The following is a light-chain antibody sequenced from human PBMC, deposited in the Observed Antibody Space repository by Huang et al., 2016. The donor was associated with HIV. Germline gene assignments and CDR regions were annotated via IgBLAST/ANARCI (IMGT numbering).Light chain of an antibody. J-gene: IGKJ2*01. V-gene: IGKV1-5*03. CDR1: QKINTW. Sequence: DIQMTQSPSTLSASVGDRVTITCRASQKINTWLAWYQQKPGTSPDLLISWASSLQVGVPSRFTGSGSGTEFTLTITSLQPDDLGSYYCQQYNTYLYTFGQGTKLEI. CDR3: QQYNTYLYT. CDR2: WAS.